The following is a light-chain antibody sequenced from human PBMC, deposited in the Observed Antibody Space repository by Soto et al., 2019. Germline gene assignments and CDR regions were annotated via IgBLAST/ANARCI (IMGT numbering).Light chain of an antibody. CDR2: AIS. CDR3: LQYMSYPVT. Sequence: IQVAQSPSSLSASVGDKGPLTCPASPNHSKYLGLFQQKPGKPPKSQIYAISSLESGVPSRFSGSGSGTDFTLTISSLQPEDFGTYYCLQYMSYPVTFGQGTRLEIK. J-gene: IGKJ5*01. V-gene: IGKV1-16*01. CDR1: PNHSKY.